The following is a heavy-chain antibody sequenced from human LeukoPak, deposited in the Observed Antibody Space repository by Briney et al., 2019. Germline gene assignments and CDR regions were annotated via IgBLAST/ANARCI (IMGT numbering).Heavy chain of an antibody. Sequence: SETLSLTCTVSGGSISIYYWSWIRQPAGKGLEWIGRIYTSGSTNYNPSLKSRVTMSVDTSKNQFSLKLSSVTAADTAVYYCARDQTYYDSSGYAGAFDIWGQGTMVTVSS. CDR1: GGSISIYY. D-gene: IGHD3-22*01. V-gene: IGHV4-4*07. CDR2: IYTSGST. CDR3: ARDQTYYDSSGYAGAFDI. J-gene: IGHJ3*02.